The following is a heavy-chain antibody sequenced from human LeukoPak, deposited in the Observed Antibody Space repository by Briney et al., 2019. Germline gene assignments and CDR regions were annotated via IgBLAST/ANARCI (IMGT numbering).Heavy chain of an antibody. J-gene: IGHJ4*02. CDR3: ARDAPSAGLDY. Sequence: SETLSLTCAVYGGSFSGYYWSWIRQPPGKGLEWIGYIYYSGSTNYNPSLKSRVTISVDTSKNQFSLKLSSVTAADTAVYYCARDAPSAGLDYWGQGTLVTVSS. D-gene: IGHD6-19*01. CDR1: GGSFSGYY. V-gene: IGHV4-59*01. CDR2: IYYSGST.